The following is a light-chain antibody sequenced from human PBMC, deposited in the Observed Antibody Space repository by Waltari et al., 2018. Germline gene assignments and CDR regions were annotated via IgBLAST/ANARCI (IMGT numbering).Light chain of an antibody. Sequence: QPALTQPASVSGSPGQSITLSCTGTSSDVGHYNVVSWYQQYPGKAPKFIIYAVREGPYGVSNRVSGSKSGNTASLTISGLQAEDEADYYCCSYAGGTTYVFGTGTKVTVL. CDR1: SSDVGHYNV. CDR2: AVR. CDR3: CSYAGGTTYV. V-gene: IGLV2-23*02. J-gene: IGLJ1*01.